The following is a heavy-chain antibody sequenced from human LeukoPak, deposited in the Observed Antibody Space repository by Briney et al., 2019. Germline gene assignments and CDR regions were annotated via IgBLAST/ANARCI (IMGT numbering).Heavy chain of an antibody. D-gene: IGHD2-15*01. V-gene: IGHV3-74*01. CDR2: ITHVGTGT. J-gene: IGHJ3*02. CDR3: ARGYCRGGSCYSGDAFDI. CDR1: GFTFSTSW. Sequence: GGSLRLSCTASGFTFSTSWMHWVRQAPGKGLVWVSRITHVGTGTTYADSVKGRFTISRDNAKSTVYLQMNSLRAEDTAVYYCARGYCRGGSCYSGDAFDIWGQGTMVTVSS.